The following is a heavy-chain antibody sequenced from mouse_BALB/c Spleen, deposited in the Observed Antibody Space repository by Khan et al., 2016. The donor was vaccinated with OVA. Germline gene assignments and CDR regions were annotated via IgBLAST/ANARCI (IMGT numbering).Heavy chain of an antibody. D-gene: IGHD2-4*01. V-gene: IGHV9-3-1*01. CDR1: GYTFTNYG. Sequence: QIQLVQSGPELKKPGETVKISCKASGYTFTNYGMNWVKQAPGKGLKWMGWINPYTGEPTYADDFKGRFAFSLYTSASTAYLQINNLKNEDTATYFCARRRAMITTDWYFDVWGAGTTVTVSS. J-gene: IGHJ1*01. CDR3: ARRRAMITTDWYFDV. CDR2: INPYTGEP.